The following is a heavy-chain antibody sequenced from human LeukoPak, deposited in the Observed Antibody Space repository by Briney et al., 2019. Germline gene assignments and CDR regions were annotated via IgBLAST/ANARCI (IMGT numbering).Heavy chain of an antibody. CDR1: GGTFSSYA. D-gene: IGHD2-2*01. Sequence: ASVKVSCKASGGTFSSYAISWVRQAPGQGLEWMGGIIPIFGTANYAQKFQGRVTITTDESTSTAYMELSGLRSEDTAVYYCARGPPNKYCSSTSCPYNWFDPWGQGTLVTVSS. V-gene: IGHV1-69*05. CDR3: ARGPPNKYCSSTSCPYNWFDP. J-gene: IGHJ5*02. CDR2: IIPIFGTA.